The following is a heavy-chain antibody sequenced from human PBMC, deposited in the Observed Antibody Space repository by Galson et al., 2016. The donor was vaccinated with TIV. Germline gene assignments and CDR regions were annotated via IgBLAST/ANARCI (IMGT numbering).Heavy chain of an antibody. CDR1: GFNFNNYG. J-gene: IGHJ6*02. CDR2: ISGGGGST. D-gene: IGHD3-22*01. CDR3: TKVPSSGFPYYYGLDV. V-gene: IGHV3-23*01. Sequence: SLRLSCAASGFNFNNYGMNWVRQAPGMGLEWVSAISGGGGSTYYADSVKGRFTVSRDNSKNTLFLQMNSLRAEDTAVYYCTKVPSSGFPYYYGLDVWGQGTTVTVSS.